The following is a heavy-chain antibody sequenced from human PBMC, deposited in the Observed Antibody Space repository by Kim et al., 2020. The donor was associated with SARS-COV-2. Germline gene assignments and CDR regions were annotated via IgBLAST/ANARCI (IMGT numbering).Heavy chain of an antibody. J-gene: IGHJ5*02. CDR3: AHRQGIAEAGGWFDP. Sequence: SPSLKSRLTITKDTSKNQVVLTMTNMDPVDTATYYCAHRQGIAEAGGWFDPWGQGTLVTVSS. V-gene: IGHV2-5*01. D-gene: IGHD6-19*01.